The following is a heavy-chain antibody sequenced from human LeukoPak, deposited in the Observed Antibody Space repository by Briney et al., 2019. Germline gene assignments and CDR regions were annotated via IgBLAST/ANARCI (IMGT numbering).Heavy chain of an antibody. CDR3: ARVEYSSSSNAFDV. Sequence: PGGALRLSCAASGFTFSNYRMNWVRQAPGKGLEWVSSISSSRVSIYFADSVKGRFTISRDNAKNSLYLQMNSLRAEDTAVYFCARVEYSSSSNAFDVWGQGTMVTVSS. CDR2: ISSSRVSI. V-gene: IGHV3-21*01. J-gene: IGHJ3*01. D-gene: IGHD6-6*01. CDR1: GFTFSNYR.